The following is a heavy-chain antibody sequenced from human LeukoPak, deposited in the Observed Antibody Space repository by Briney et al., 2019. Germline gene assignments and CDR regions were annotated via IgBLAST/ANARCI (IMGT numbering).Heavy chain of an antibody. CDR3: ATTGYSGSYYGDYYYYYMDV. CDR2: IIPIFGTA. D-gene: IGHD1-26*01. CDR1: GGTFSSYA. V-gene: IGHV1-69*05. Sequence: ASVKVSCKASGGTFSSYAISWVRQAPGQGLEWMGGIIPIFGTANYAQKFQGRVTITTDESTSTAYMELSSLRSEDTAVYYCATTGYSGSYYGDYYYYYMDVWGKGTTVTVSS. J-gene: IGHJ6*03.